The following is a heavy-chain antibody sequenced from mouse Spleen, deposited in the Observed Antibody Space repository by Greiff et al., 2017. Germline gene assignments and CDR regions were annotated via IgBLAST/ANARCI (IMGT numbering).Heavy chain of an antibody. CDR2: ISSGGSYT. J-gene: IGHJ3*01. V-gene: IGHV5-9-3*01. CDR3: ARPYYGSSYWFAY. Sequence: EVQLVESGGGLVKPGGSLKLSCAASGFTFSSYAMSWVRQTPEKRLEWVATISSGGSYTYYPDSVKGRFTISRDNAKNTLYLQMSSLRSEDTAMYYCARPYYGSSYWFAYWGQGTLVTVSA. D-gene: IGHD1-1*01. CDR1: GFTFSSYA.